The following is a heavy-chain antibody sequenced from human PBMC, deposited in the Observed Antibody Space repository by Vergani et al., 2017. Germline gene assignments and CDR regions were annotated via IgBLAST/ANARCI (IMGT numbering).Heavy chain of an antibody. CDR3: ARGEPTTAAFDY. V-gene: IGHV4-59*01. CDR1: GGSISSYY. Sequence: QVQLQESGPGLVKPSETLSLTCTVSGGSISSYYWSWIRQPPGKGLEWVGYIYYSGSTNSNPSLKSRVTISVDTSKNQFSLKLSSVTAADTAVYYCARGEPTTAAFDYWGQGTLVTVSS. J-gene: IGHJ4*02. D-gene: IGHD6-25*01. CDR2: IYYSGST.